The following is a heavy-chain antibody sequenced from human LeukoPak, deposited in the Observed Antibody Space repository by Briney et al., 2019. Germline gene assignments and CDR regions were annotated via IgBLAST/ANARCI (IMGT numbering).Heavy chain of an antibody. V-gene: IGHV3-23*01. J-gene: IGHJ4*02. CDR3: ANTFSYDFWSGYKPFDY. CDR2: ISGSGGST. Sequence: PGGSLRLSCAASGFTFSSYAMSWVRQAPGRGLEWVSAISGSGGSTYYADSVKGRFTISRDNSKNTLYLQMNSLRAEDTAVYYCANTFSYDFWSGYKPFDYWGQGTLVTVSS. D-gene: IGHD3-3*01. CDR1: GFTFSSYA.